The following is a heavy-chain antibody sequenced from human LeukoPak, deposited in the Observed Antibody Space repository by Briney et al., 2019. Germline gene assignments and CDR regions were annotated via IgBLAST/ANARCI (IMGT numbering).Heavy chain of an antibody. Sequence: GGSLRLSCAASGFTFSGYDMNWVRQAPGKGLEWVSYISSSASTIYYADSVKSRFTISRDNAKNSLYLHMNRLRADDTAVYYCARGPLIAAAGTSWGQGTLATVSS. D-gene: IGHD6-13*01. CDR2: ISSSASTI. V-gene: IGHV3-48*03. CDR1: GFTFSGYD. J-gene: IGHJ4*02. CDR3: ARGPLIAAAGTS.